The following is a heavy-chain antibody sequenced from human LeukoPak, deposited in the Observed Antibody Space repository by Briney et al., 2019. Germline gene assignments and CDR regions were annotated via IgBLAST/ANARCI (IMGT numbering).Heavy chain of an antibody. J-gene: IGHJ3*02. Sequence: GGSLRLSCAASGFTFSSYAMNWVRQAPGKGLEWVSAISGSGGSTYYADSVKGRFTISRDNSKNTLYLQMNSLRAEDTAVYYCAKVGASDVLLGAFDIWGQGTMVTVSS. D-gene: IGHD1-26*01. CDR3: AKVGASDVLLGAFDI. V-gene: IGHV3-23*01. CDR1: GFTFSSYA. CDR2: ISGSGGST.